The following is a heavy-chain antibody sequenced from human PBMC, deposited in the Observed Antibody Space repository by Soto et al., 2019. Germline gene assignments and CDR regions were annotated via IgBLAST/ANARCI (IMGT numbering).Heavy chain of an antibody. J-gene: IGHJ4*02. D-gene: IGHD3-3*01. Sequence: GGSLRLSCAASGFTVSSNYMSWVRQAPGKGLEWVSVIYSGGSTYYADSVKGRFTISRDNSKNTLYLQMNSLRAEDTAVYYCARARRYDFWSGYYPDYWGQGTLVTVSS. CDR3: ARARRYDFWSGYYPDY. V-gene: IGHV3-53*01. CDR1: GFTVSSNY. CDR2: IYSGGST.